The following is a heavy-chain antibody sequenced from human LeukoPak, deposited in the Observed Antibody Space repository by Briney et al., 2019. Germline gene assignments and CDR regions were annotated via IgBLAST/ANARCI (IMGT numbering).Heavy chain of an antibody. D-gene: IGHD6-13*01. V-gene: IGHV3-53*01. Sequence: GGSLRHSCAASGFTVSSNYMSWVRQAPGKGLEWVSVIYSGGSTYYADSVKGRFTISRDNSKNTLYLQMNSLRAEDTAVYYCASGSSSWYGGIDYWGQGTLVTVSS. CDR1: GFTVSSNY. CDR3: ASGSSSWYGGIDY. CDR2: IYSGGST. J-gene: IGHJ4*02.